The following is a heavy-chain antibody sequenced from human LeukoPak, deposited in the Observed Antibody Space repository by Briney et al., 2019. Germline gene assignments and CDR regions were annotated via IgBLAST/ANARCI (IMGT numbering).Heavy chain of an antibody. D-gene: IGHD4-17*01. Sequence: SETLSLTCTVSGGSISSYYWSWIRQPPGKGLEWIGYIYYSGSTNYNPSLKSRVTISVDTSKNQFSLKLSSVTAADTAVYYCARDGTTDDAFDIWGQGTMVTVSS. CDR3: ARDGTTDDAFDI. CDR2: IYYSGST. CDR1: GGSISSYY. V-gene: IGHV4-59*01. J-gene: IGHJ3*02.